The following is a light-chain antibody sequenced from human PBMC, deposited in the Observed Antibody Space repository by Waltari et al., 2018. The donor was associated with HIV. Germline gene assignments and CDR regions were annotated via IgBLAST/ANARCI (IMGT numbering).Light chain of an antibody. V-gene: IGLV2-14*01. J-gene: IGLJ2*01. CDR2: EVN. Sequence: QSALTQPASVSGSPGQSITISCTGSSSDIGVSDFVSWYQFRPGEAPRLILFEVNERPSDTSVRFSGSKSGNTASLTISAIQTEDEADYYCSSYSTGATLVLLGGGTKLTVL. CDR1: SSDIGVSDF. CDR3: SSYSTGATLVL.